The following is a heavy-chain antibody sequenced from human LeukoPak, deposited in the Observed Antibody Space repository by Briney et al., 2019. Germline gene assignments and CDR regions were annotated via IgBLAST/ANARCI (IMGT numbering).Heavy chain of an antibody. D-gene: IGHD3-10*01. Sequence: GGSLRLSCAASGFTFSSYAMSWVRQAPGKGLEWVSSISASGGSTYYADSVKGRFTISRDNSKNTLYLQMNSLRAEDTAVYYCASGEWPHDFWGQGTLVTVSS. CDR3: ASGEWPHDF. J-gene: IGHJ4*02. CDR2: ISASGGST. V-gene: IGHV3-23*01. CDR1: GFTFSSYA.